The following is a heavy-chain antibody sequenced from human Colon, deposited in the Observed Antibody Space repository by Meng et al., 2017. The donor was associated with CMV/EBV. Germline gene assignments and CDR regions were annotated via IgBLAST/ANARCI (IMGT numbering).Heavy chain of an antibody. J-gene: IGHJ1*01. D-gene: IGHD2-2*01. CDR3: ARSHTSSQRSFQT. V-gene: IGHV1-46*01. CDR1: GYTFSDYY. Sequence: ASVKVSCKPSGYTFSDYYVNWMRQAPGQGLEWMGIINPSGGAAAYAPKFQGRVTVTRDTSTGTLYMELSSLRLEDTAAYYCARSHTSSQRSFQTWGQGPLVTVSS. CDR2: INPSGGAA.